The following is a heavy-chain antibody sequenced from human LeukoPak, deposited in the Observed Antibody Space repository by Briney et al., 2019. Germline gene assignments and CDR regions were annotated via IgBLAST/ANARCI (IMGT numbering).Heavy chain of an antibody. CDR1: GYTFTTYG. J-gene: IGHJ5*02. V-gene: IGHV1-18*01. Sequence: ASVKVSCKTSGYTFTTYGMSWVRQAPGQGLEWMGWISAYNGDTNYAQNLQGRVTMTTDTSTSTAYMELRSLRSDDTAVYYCARNRVTVTTMRYFDPWGQGTRVIVSS. CDR3: ARNRVTVTTMRYFDP. CDR2: ISAYNGDT. D-gene: IGHD4-11*01.